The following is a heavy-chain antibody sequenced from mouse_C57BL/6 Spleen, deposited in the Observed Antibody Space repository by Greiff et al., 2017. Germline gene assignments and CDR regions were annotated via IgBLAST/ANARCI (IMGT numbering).Heavy chain of an antibody. Sequence: VQLQQSGPELVKPGASVKISCKASGYTFTDYYMNWVKQSHGKSLEWIGDINPNNGGTSYTQKFKGPATLTVDTSSSTAYMELRSRTSEDSAFYYYARTRDCYSNWYFDVWGTGTTVTVAA. CDR3: ARTRDCYSNWYFDV. J-gene: IGHJ1*03. CDR1: GYTFTDYY. D-gene: IGHD3-3*01. CDR2: INPNNGGT. V-gene: IGHV1-26*01.